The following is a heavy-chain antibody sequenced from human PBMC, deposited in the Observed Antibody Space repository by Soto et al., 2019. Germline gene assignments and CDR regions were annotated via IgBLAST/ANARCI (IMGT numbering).Heavy chain of an antibody. CDR1: GYTFTSYG. V-gene: IGHV1-18*01. CDR2: ISAYNGNT. J-gene: IGHJ6*02. Sequence: QVQLVQSGAEVKKPGASVKVSCKASGYTFTSYGISWVRQAPGQGLEWMGWISAYNGNTNYAQKLQGRVTMTTDTPTRTASMERRSLKSADRAVYSWARDTVETTSYYYGMDVWGQGPRSPSP. CDR3: ARDTVETTSYYYGMDV. D-gene: IGHD4-17*01.